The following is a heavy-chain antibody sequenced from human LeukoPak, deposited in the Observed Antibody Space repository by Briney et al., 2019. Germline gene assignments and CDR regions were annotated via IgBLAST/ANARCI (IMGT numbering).Heavy chain of an antibody. J-gene: IGHJ6*02. CDR3: AKAYYYGSGSYYKSYYYYGMDV. CDR2: ISYDGSNK. Sequence: GGSLRLSCAASGFTFSSYGMHWVRQAPGKGLEWVAVISYDGSNKYYADSVKGRFTISRDNSKNTLYLQMNSLRAEDTAVYYCAKAYYYGSGSYYKSYYYYGMDVWGQGTTVTVSS. CDR1: GFTFSSYG. V-gene: IGHV3-30*18. D-gene: IGHD3-10*01.